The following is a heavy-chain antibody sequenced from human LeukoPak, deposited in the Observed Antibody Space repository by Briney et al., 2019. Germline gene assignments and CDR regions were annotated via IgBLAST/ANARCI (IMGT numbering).Heavy chain of an antibody. CDR2: IYYSGST. D-gene: IGHD1-26*01. Sequence: PSETLSLTCTVSGGSISSSSYYWGWIRQPPGKGLEWIGSIYYSGSTYYNPSLKSRVTISVDTSKNQFSLKLSSVTAADTAVYCCATEWELRGFDPWGQGTLVTVSS. CDR3: ATEWELRGFDP. CDR1: GGSISSSSYY. V-gene: IGHV4-39*07. J-gene: IGHJ5*02.